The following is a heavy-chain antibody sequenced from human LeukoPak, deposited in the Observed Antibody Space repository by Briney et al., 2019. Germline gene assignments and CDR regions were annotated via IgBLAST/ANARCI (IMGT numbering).Heavy chain of an antibody. Sequence: PGGSLRLSCSASGFTLTWHVMHWVRQAPGKALEYDSFIHHNGDITSYADSVRGRFTVSRDNSKNTLFLELSSLRTDDTAVYYCARDMSGTYSFDYWGQGTLVTVSS. J-gene: IGHJ4*02. V-gene: IGHV3-64D*06. CDR1: GFTLTWHV. CDR2: IHHNGDIT. CDR3: ARDMSGTYSFDY. D-gene: IGHD1-26*01.